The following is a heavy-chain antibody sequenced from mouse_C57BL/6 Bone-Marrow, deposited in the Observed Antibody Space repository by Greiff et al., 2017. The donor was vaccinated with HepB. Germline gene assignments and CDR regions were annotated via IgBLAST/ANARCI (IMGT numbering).Heavy chain of an antibody. Sequence: EVKLVESGGGLVQPGGSLSLSCAASGFTFTDYYMTWVRQPPGKALEWLGFIRNKDNGYTTEYSASVKGRFTISRDNSQSILYLQMNALRAEDSATDYCARYRSIYFEDYAMDYWGQGTSVTVSS. V-gene: IGHV7-3*01. CDR2: IRNKDNGYTT. CDR1: GFTFTDYY. CDR3: ARYRSIYFEDYAMDY. J-gene: IGHJ4*01. D-gene: IGHD5-1*01.